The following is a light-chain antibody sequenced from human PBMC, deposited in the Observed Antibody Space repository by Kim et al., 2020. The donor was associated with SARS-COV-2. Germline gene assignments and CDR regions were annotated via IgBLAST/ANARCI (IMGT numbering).Light chain of an antibody. V-gene: IGLV1-40*01. CDR2: YPT. J-gene: IGLJ3*02. Sequence: VTISGSVSSTDDGAGFYVHWYQQLPGTAPKLLIFYPTSRPSGVPDRFSASKSGTSASLAITGLQPEDEADYYCQSFDSSLSGWVFGGGTQLTVL. CDR3: QSFDSSLSGWV. CDR1: STDDGAGFY.